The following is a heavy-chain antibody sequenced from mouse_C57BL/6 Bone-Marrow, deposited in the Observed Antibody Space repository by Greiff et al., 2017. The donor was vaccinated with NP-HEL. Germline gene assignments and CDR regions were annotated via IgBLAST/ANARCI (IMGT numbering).Heavy chain of an antibody. CDR2: ISYDGSN. CDR1: GYSITSGYY. CDR3: ARVPITTVVKDYAMDY. J-gene: IGHJ4*01. D-gene: IGHD1-1*01. Sequence: EVKVEESGPGLVKPSQSLSLTCSVTGYSITSGYYWNWIRQFPGNKLEWMGYISYDGSNNYNPSLKNRISITRDTSKNQFFLKLNSVTTEDTATYYCARVPITTVVKDYAMDYWGQGTSVTVSS. V-gene: IGHV3-6*01.